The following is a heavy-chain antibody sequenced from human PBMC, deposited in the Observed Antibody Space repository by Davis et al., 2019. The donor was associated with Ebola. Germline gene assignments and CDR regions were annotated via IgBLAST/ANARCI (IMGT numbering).Heavy chain of an antibody. Sequence: GGSLRLSCAASGFTFSSYWMSWVRQAPGKGLECVALISYDGSNKYYGDSVKGRFTISRDNAKNSLYLQMNSLKTEDTAVYYCNHYYYGMDVWGQGTTVTVSS. CDR2: ISYDGSNK. CDR1: GFTFSSYW. V-gene: IGHV3-30-3*01. CDR3: NHYYYGMDV. J-gene: IGHJ6*02.